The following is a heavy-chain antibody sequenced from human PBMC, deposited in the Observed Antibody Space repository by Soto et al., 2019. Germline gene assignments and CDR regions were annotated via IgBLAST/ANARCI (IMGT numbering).Heavy chain of an antibody. CDR1: GFTFRIHA. J-gene: IGHJ3*02. Sequence: GSLRLSCAAAGFTFRIHAMSWVRQAPGKALEWVSTIGSTDIYYAESVKGRFTISRDNSKDLLFLELNSLSSVTTADTAVYYCARAEKVYAISGALDIWGQGTMVTVSS. CDR2: IGSTDI. V-gene: IGHV3-23*01. CDR3: ARAEKVYAISGALDI. D-gene: IGHD2-8*01.